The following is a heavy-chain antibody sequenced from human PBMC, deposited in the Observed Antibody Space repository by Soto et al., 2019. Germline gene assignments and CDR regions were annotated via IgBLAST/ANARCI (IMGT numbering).Heavy chain of an antibody. D-gene: IGHD2-21*01. Sequence: PGGSLRLSYAASGFTLRSHVMHWVRQTPGKGLEWVAGISFDARDEYYADSAKDRFSISRDNSKSTVHLQMNGLRVEDTALYYCVREGPSGNSLDGFDIWGQGTVVTVSS. V-gene: IGHV3-30*04. J-gene: IGHJ3*02. CDR3: VREGPSGNSLDGFDI. CDR2: ISFDARDE. CDR1: GFTLRSHV.